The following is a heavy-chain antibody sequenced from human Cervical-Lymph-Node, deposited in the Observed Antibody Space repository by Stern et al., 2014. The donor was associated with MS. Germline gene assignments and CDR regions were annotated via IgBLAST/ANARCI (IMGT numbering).Heavy chain of an antibody. CDR1: GGSISTYY. CDR2: ISYSGDT. V-gene: IGHV4-59*01. D-gene: IGHD3-22*01. Sequence: QLQLQESGPGLVKASETLSLTCTVSGGSISTYYWTWIRQSPGKGLEWIGEISYSGDTNYNPSLKSRVTLSVDTSKNQFSLKLSSVTAADTAVYYCARRDYYDTSTYYDDAFDIWGQGTMVTVSS. J-gene: IGHJ3*02. CDR3: ARRDYYDTSTYYDDAFDI.